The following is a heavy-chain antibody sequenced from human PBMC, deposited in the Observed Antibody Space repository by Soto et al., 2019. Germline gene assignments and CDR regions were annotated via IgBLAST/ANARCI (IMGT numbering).Heavy chain of an antibody. Sequence: QVQLVESGGGVVQPGRSLRLSCAASGFTFRSHAMHWVRRAPGKGLERVAGIWYDGSEKYYADSVKGRFTVARDDCKNTLSMQMNSLRVEDTAVYYCGRDPGYSGFDLDYWGQGTLVTVSS. J-gene: IGHJ4*02. CDR3: GRDPGYSGFDLDY. CDR1: GFTFRSHA. V-gene: IGHV3-33*01. D-gene: IGHD5-12*01. CDR2: IWYDGSEK.